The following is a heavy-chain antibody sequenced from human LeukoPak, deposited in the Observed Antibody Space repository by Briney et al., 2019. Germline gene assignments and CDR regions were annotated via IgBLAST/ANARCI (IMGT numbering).Heavy chain of an antibody. CDR3: ARDPGGYCSSTSCSTYYYYYMDV. CDR1: GFTFSSYS. V-gene: IGHV3-7*01. D-gene: IGHD2-2*01. J-gene: IGHJ6*03. Sequence: GGSLRLSCAASGFTFSSYSMSWVRQAPGKGLEWVANIKQDGSEKYYVDSVKGRFTISRDNAKNSLYLQMNSLRAEDTAVYYCARDPGGYCSSTSCSTYYYYYMDVWGKGTTVTVSS. CDR2: IKQDGSEK.